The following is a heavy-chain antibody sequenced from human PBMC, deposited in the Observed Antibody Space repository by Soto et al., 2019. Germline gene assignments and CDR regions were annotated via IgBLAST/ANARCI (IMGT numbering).Heavy chain of an antibody. Sequence: GGSLRLSCAASGFTFTRYSMNWVRQAPGKGLEWVSSISSTTNYIYYADSMKGRFTVSRDNAKNSVYLEMNSLSAEDTAVYYCARESEDLTSNLDYWGQGTLVTVSS. J-gene: IGHJ4*02. CDR3: ARESEDLTSNLDY. V-gene: IGHV3-21*01. CDR1: GFTFTRYS. CDR2: ISSTTNYI.